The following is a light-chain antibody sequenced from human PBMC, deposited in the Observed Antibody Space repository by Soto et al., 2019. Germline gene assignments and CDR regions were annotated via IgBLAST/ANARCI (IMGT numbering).Light chain of an antibody. CDR3: QQYGSSPRT. CDR2: GAS. J-gene: IGKJ1*01. V-gene: IGKV3-20*01. CDR1: QSVSSSY. Sequence: EIVLTQSPGTLSLSPGERATLSCRASQSVSSSYLAWYQQKPGQAPRLLIYGASSWATGIPGRFSGSGSGTDFPLTISRLESEDFAVYCCQQYGSSPRTFSQGTKVELK.